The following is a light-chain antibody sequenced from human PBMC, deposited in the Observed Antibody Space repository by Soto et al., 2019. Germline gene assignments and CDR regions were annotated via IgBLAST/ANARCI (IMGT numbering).Light chain of an antibody. CDR1: QSVSSY. J-gene: IGKJ2*01. Sequence: IVLTQSPATLSLSPGERATLSCRASQSVSSYLAWYQQTPGQAPRLLIYDTSNRAPGIPARFSGSGSGPDFTLTISGLEPEDFAVYYCQQRSNWQYTFGLGTRLEIK. CDR2: DTS. CDR3: QQRSNWQYT. V-gene: IGKV3-11*01.